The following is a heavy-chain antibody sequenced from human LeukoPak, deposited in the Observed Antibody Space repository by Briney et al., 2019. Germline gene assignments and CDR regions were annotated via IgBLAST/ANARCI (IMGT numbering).Heavy chain of an antibody. CDR1: GGSFSGYY. V-gene: IGHV4-34*01. CDR3: ARDLESSSYVELDW. D-gene: IGHD1-26*01. Sequence: PSETLSLTCAVYGGSFSGYYWSWIRQPPGKGLEWIGEINHSGSTNYNPSLKSRVTISVDTSKNQFSLKLSSVTAADTAVYYCARDLESSSYVELDWWGQGTLVTVSS. J-gene: IGHJ4*02. CDR2: INHSGST.